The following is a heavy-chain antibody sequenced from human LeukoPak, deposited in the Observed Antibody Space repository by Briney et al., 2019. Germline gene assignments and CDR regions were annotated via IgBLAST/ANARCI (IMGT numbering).Heavy chain of an antibody. J-gene: IGHJ5*02. CDR2: IYYSGDT. Sequence: PSETLSLTCTVSGGSISSSSYYWGWIRQPPGKGLEWIGSIYYSGDTYYNPSLKSRVTISVDTSKNQFSLKLSSVTAADTAVYYCARVYYGSGGFNWFDPWGQGTLVTVSS. CDR1: GGSISSSSYY. D-gene: IGHD3-10*01. CDR3: ARVYYGSGGFNWFDP. V-gene: IGHV4-39*01.